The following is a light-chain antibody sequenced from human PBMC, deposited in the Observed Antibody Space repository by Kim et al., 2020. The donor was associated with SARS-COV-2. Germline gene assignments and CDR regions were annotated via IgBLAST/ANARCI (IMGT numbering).Light chain of an antibody. Sequence: SYELTQPPSVSVSPGQTASITCSGDKLGDRYACWYQQRPGQSPVLVIYQDSKRPSGIAERFSGSNSGNTATLTISGTQAMDEAYYYCQAWDSTTASVVFG. J-gene: IGLJ2*01. CDR1: KLGDRY. CDR3: QAWDSTTASVV. V-gene: IGLV3-1*01. CDR2: QDS.